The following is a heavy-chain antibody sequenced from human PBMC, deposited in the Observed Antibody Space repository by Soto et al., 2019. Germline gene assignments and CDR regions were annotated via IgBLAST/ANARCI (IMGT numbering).Heavy chain of an antibody. V-gene: IGHV1-69*02. CDR3: ARATSSTPGEFDY. CDR1: GGTFSSYT. Sequence: QVQLVQSGAEVKKPGSSVKVSCKASGGTFSSYTISWVRQAPGQGLEWMGRIIPILGIANYAQKFQGRVTITADKSTSTAYMELSSLRSEDTAVYYGARATSSTPGEFDYWGQGTLVTVSS. D-gene: IGHD2-2*01. CDR2: IIPILGIA. J-gene: IGHJ4*02.